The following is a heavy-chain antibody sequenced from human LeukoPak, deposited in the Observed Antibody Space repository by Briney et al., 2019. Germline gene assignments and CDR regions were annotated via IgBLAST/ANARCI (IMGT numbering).Heavy chain of an antibody. CDR1: GFTFDDYA. CDR3: AKDVGWAPGYFDY. Sequence: GGSLRLSCAASGFTFDDYAMHWVREAPGKGLEWVSGLSWNSGSIGYADSVKGRFTIFRDNAKNSLYLQMNSLRAEDTALYYCAKDVGWAPGYFDYWGQGTLVTVSS. J-gene: IGHJ4*02. CDR2: LSWNSGSI. D-gene: IGHD2-15*01. V-gene: IGHV3-9*01.